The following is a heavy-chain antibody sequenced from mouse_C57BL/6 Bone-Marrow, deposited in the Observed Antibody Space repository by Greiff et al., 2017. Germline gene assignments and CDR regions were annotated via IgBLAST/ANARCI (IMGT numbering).Heavy chain of an antibody. CDR3: ARDLLWSFDY. D-gene: IGHD2-1*01. CDR2: ISYDGSN. V-gene: IGHV3-6*01. Sequence: EVKLQESGPGLVKPSQSLSLTCSVTGYSITSGYYWNWIRQFPGNKLEWMGYISYDGSNNYNPSLKNRISITRDTPKNQFFLKLNSVTTEDTATYYCARDLLWSFDYWGQGTTLTVSS. CDR1: GYSITSGYY. J-gene: IGHJ2*01.